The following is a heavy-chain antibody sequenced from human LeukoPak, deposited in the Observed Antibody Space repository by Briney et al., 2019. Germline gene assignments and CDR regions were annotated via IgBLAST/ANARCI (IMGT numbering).Heavy chain of an antibody. Sequence: PSETLSLTCAVYGGSFSGYYWSWIRQPPGKGLEWIGEINHSGSTNYNPSLKSRVTISVDTSKNQFSPKLSSVTAADTAVYYCARGVVAEYYFDYWGQGTLVTVSS. CDR3: ARGVVAEYYFDY. V-gene: IGHV4-34*01. CDR2: INHSGST. CDR1: GGSFSGYY. J-gene: IGHJ4*02. D-gene: IGHD2-15*01.